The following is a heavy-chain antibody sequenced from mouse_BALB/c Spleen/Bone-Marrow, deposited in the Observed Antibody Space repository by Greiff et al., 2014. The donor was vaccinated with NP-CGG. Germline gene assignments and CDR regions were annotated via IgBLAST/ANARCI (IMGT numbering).Heavy chain of an antibody. V-gene: IGHV5-9-3*01. CDR1: GFIFSSYA. CDR2: ISSGGSYT. Sequence: EVHLVESGGGLVKPGGSLKLSCAASGFIFSSYAMSWVRQTPEKRLEWVATISSGGSYTYYPDSVKGRFTISRDNAKNTLYLQMSSLRSEDTAMYYCARHGITRLLDYWGQGTTLTVSS. CDR3: ARHGITRLLDY. D-gene: IGHD2-4*01. J-gene: IGHJ2*01.